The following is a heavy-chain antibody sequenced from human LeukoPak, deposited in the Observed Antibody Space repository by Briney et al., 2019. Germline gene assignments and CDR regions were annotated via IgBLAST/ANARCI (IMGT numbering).Heavy chain of an antibody. J-gene: IGHJ6*03. CDR1: GGSISSHY. Sequence: SETLSLTCTVSGGSISSHYWNWIRQSPVKGLEWIGDISNSGSTSYYPSLKSRVTISIDTSKNQCSLKLSSVTAADTAVYYCGRDALVGYFSYYYMDVWGKGTTVTVSS. CDR2: ISNSGST. D-gene: IGHD2-15*01. CDR3: GRDALVGYFSYYYMDV. V-gene: IGHV4-59*11.